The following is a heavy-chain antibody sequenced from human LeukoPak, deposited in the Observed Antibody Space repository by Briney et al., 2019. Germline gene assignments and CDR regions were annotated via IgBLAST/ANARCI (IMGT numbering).Heavy chain of an antibody. CDR3: ASLDPYSSGWYDAFDI. D-gene: IGHD6-19*01. Sequence: GGSLRLSCAASGVTFSSYSMNWVRQAPGKGLEWVSSISSSSSYIYYADSVKGRFTISRDNAKNSLYLQMNCLRAEDTAVYYCASLDPYSSGWYDAFDIWGQGTMVTVSS. CDR2: ISSSSSYI. J-gene: IGHJ3*02. V-gene: IGHV3-21*01. CDR1: GVTFSSYS.